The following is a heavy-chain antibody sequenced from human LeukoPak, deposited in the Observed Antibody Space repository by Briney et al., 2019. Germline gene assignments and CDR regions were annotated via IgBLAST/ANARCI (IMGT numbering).Heavy chain of an antibody. CDR3: ASTKWDYYYGSGSYWMGSSYYMDV. V-gene: IGHV4-39*07. Sequence: SETLSLTCTVSGGSISSSSYYWGWIRQPPGKGLEWIGSIYYSGSTYYNPSLKSRVTISVDTSKNQFSLKLSSVTAADTAVYYCASTKWDYYYGSGSYWMGSSYYMDVWGKGTTVTVSS. J-gene: IGHJ6*03. CDR1: GGSISSSSYY. CDR2: IYYSGST. D-gene: IGHD3-10*01.